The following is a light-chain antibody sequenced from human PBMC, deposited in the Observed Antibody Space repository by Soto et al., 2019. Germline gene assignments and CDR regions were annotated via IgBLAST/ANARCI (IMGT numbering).Light chain of an antibody. CDR1: QGISSW. Sequence: DIQMTQYPSSVSASVGDRVTITCRASQGISSWLAWYQQKPGKAPKLLIFPASSLQSGFPSRFSGSGSGTDFTLTISSLQTEDCTTYYCQQANRFPYTFGQGNKLEIK. V-gene: IGKV1-12*01. J-gene: IGKJ2*01. CDR2: PAS. CDR3: QQANRFPYT.